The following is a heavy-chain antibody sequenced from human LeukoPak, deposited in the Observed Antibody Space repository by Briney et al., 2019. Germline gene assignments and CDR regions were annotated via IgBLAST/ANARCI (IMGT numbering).Heavy chain of an antibody. J-gene: IGHJ4*02. V-gene: IGHV3-11*06. Sequence: PGGSLRLSCAASGFTFSDYYMSWIRQAPGKGLEWVSYISRNSYTNYADSVKGRFIISRDNAKNSLYLQMASLRAEDTAVYYCARMGIAAVGAYYFDYWGQGTLVAVSS. CDR2: ISRNSYT. D-gene: IGHD6-13*01. CDR1: GFTFSDYY. CDR3: ARMGIAAVGAYYFDY.